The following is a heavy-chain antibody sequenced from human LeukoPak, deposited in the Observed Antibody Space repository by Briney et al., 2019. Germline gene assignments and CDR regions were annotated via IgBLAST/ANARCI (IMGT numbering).Heavy chain of an antibody. J-gene: IGHJ3*02. CDR2: ISGSGGST. CDR1: GFTFSSYA. Sequence: PGGSLRLSCAASGFTFSSYAMSWVRQAPGKGLEWVSAISGSGGSTYYADSVKGRFTISRDNSKNTLYLQMNSLRAEDTAVYYCAKDSLIYGDYDLHGAFDIWGQGTMVTVSS. V-gene: IGHV3-23*01. CDR3: AKDSLIYGDYDLHGAFDI. D-gene: IGHD4-17*01.